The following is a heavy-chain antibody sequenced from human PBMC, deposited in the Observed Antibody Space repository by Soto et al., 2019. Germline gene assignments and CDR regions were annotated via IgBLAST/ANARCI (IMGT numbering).Heavy chain of an antibody. Sequence: PGGSLRFSCAASGFTFSNYGMHWVRQAPGKGLEWVALISYDGRTKFYVDSVKGRFTISRDNSKNTLYLQMDSLRTEDTAVYYCAKRSDSSGYYPPDYWGQGTLVTVSS. CDR1: GFTFSNYG. CDR2: ISYDGRTK. D-gene: IGHD3-22*01. V-gene: IGHV3-30*18. J-gene: IGHJ4*02. CDR3: AKRSDSSGYYPPDY.